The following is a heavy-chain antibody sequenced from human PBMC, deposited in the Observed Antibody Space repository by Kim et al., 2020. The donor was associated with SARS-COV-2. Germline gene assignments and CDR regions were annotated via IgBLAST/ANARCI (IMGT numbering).Heavy chain of an antibody. CDR2: IAGSGGTT. J-gene: IGHJ6*02. Sequence: GGSLRLSCATSGFTFSRFAMHWFRQAPGKGLEWVSAIAGSGGTTYYAESVKDRFTISRDNSKNTVFLQMRSLRAEDTAVYYCAKDASGCYDGMDALDHG. V-gene: IGHV3-23*01. CDR1: GFTFSRFA. D-gene: IGHD3-22*01. CDR3: AKDASGCYDGMDA.